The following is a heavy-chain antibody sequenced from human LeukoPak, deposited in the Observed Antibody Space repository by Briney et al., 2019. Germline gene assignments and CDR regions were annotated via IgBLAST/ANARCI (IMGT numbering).Heavy chain of an antibody. Sequence: GGSLRLSCAASGFTFSSYAMSWVRQAPGKGLEWVSAISGSGGSTYYADSVKGRFTISRDNSKNTLYLQMNSLRAEDTAVYYCARGVVAGRWGGGLRDYYFDFWGQGTLVTVSS. CDR3: ARGVVAGRWGGGLRDYYFDF. D-gene: IGHD6-19*01. V-gene: IGHV3-23*01. CDR2: ISGSGGST. CDR1: GFTFSSYA. J-gene: IGHJ4*02.